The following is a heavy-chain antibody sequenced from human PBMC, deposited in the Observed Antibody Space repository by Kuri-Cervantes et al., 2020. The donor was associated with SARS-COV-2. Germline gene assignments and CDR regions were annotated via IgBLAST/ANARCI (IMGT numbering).Heavy chain of an antibody. Sequence: ASVKVSCKASGYTFTSYAMHWVRQAPGQRLEWMGWSNAGNGNTKYSQEFQGRVTITRDASASTAYMELSSLRSEDMAVYYCARGLGDMPHYAMDVWGQGTTVTVSS. J-gene: IGHJ6*02. D-gene: IGHD2-2*01. V-gene: IGHV1-3*02. CDR1: GYTFTSYA. CDR2: SNAGNGNT. CDR3: ARGLGDMPHYAMDV.